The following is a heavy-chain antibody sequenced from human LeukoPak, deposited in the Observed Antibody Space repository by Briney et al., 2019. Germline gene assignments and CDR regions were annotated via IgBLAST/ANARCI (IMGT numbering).Heavy chain of an antibody. Sequence: PGGSLRLSCAASGFTFSSYAVSWVRQAPGKGLEWVSAISGSGGGTYYADSVKGRFTISRDNSKNMVYLQMNSLSTEDTAVYYCARYCSSTSCRNPDYWGQGTLVTVSS. CDR3: ARYCSSTSCRNPDY. CDR1: GFTFSSYA. D-gene: IGHD2-2*01. V-gene: IGHV3-23*01. CDR2: ISGSGGGT. J-gene: IGHJ4*02.